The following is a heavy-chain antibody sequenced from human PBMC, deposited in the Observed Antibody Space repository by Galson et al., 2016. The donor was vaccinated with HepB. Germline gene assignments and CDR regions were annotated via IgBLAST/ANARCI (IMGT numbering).Heavy chain of an antibody. CDR2: ISNDGSNK. Sequence: SLRLSCAASGFTFSSYGMHWARQAPGKGLEWVAVISNDGSNKYYADFVKGRFTISRDNSKNTLFLQMNSLRAEDTAVYFCAKVGYCGGDCQSGGFSPWGQGTLVTVSS. CDR1: GFTFSSYG. D-gene: IGHD2-21*02. V-gene: IGHV3-30*18. CDR3: AKVGYCGGDCQSGGFSP. J-gene: IGHJ5*02.